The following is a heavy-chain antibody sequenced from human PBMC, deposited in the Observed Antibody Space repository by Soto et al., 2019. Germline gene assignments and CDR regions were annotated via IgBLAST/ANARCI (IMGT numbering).Heavy chain of an antibody. V-gene: IGHV1-8*01. CDR2: MNPNSGNT. J-gene: IGHJ5*02. CDR3: ARMATSGTLNWFDP. CDR1: GYTFGNND. Sequence: ASVKVSCKASGYTFGNNDISWLRQATGQGLEWMGWMNPNSGNTGYAQKFQGRVSMTRNTSKTTAYLELSSLRSDDTAIYYCARMATSGTLNWFDPWGQGTLVTVSS.